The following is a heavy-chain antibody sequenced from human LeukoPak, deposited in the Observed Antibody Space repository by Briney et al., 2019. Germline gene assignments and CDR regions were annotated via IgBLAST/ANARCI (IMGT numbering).Heavy chain of an antibody. CDR2: IYYGGST. CDR1: GGSISSSSYY. J-gene: IGHJ4*02. D-gene: IGHD2-8*02. CDR3: ARPGPPTDY. V-gene: IGHV4-39*01. Sequence: PSETLSLTCTVSGGSISSSSYYWGWIRQPPGKGLEWIGSIYYGGSTYYNPSLKSRVTISVDTSKNQFSLKLSSVTAADTAVYYCARPGPPTDYWGQGTLVTVSS.